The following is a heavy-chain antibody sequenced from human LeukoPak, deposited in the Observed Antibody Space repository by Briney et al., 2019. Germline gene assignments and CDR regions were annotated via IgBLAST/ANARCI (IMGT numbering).Heavy chain of an antibody. CDR3: ARDAPYGSGRNFDY. D-gene: IGHD3-10*01. CDR1: GGSISSSNW. CDR2: IYHSGST. V-gene: IGHV4-4*02. J-gene: IGHJ4*02. Sequence: SRTLSLTCAVSGGSISSSNWWSWVRQPPGKGLEWIGEIYHSGSTNYNPSLKSRVTISVDKSKNQFSLKLSSVTAADTAVYYCARDAPYGSGRNFDYWGQGTLVTVSS.